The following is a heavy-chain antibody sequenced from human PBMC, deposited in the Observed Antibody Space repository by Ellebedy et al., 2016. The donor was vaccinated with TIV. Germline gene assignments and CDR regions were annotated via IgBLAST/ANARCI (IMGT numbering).Heavy chain of an antibody. J-gene: IGHJ4*02. V-gene: IGHV3-7*01. D-gene: IGHD3-9*01. CDR1: GFTFNRYW. CDR3: ASEKAVNGYFDY. Sequence: PGGSLRLSCAASGFTFNRYWMSWVRQAPGKGLEWVANIKHDGIEKYYVDSVRGRFTISRDNAKNSLFLQMSSLRAKDTAVYYCASEKAVNGYFDYWGQGTLVTVSS. CDR2: IKHDGIEK.